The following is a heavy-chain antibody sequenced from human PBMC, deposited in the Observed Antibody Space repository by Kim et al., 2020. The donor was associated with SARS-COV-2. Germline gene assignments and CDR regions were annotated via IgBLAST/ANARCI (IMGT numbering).Heavy chain of an antibody. CDR3: WSSGSYYNEGDLGYYGMDV. CDR2: ISGSGGST. Sequence: GGSLRLSCAASGFTFSSYAMSWVRQAPGKGLEWVSAISGSGGSTYYADSVKGRFTISRDNSKNTLYLQMNSLRAEDTAVYYSWSSGSYYNEGDLGYYGMDVWGQGTTVTVSS. CDR1: GFTFSSYA. D-gene: IGHD3-10*01. J-gene: IGHJ6*02. V-gene: IGHV3-23*01.